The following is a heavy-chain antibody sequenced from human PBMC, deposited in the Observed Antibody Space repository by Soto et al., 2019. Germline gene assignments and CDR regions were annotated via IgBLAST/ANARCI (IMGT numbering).Heavy chain of an antibody. V-gene: IGHV1-18*01. CDR1: GYTFTSYG. D-gene: IGHD2-15*01. J-gene: IGHJ6*02. CDR3: ARDDIVSPRDYYDGMDV. CDR2: ISAYNGNT. Sequence: QVQLVQSGAEVKKPGASVKVSCKASGYTFTSYGISWVRQAPGQGLEWMGWISAYNGNTNYAQKLQGRVTMTTDTSXSXXYMELRSLRSDDTAVYDCARDDIVSPRDYYDGMDVWGQGTTVTVSS.